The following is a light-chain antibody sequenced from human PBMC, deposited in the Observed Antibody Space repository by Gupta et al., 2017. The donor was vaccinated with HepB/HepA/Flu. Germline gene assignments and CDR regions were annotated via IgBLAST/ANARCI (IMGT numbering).Light chain of an antibody. CDR2: DVS. J-gene: IGLJ2*01. CDR3: CSYAGSYTFVV. Sequence: QYALTQPRSVPGSPGQSVTLSCTGTSSDVGGHNYFSWYQQNPGKAPKLMIYDVSKRPSGVPDRFSGSKSGNTASLTISGLQAEDEADYYCCSYAGSYTFVVFGGGTKLTVL. CDR1: SSDVGGHNY. V-gene: IGLV2-11*01.